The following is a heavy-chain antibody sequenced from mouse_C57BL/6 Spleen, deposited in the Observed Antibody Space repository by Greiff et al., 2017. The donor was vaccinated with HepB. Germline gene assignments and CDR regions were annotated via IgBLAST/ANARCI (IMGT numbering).Heavy chain of an antibody. J-gene: IGHJ4*01. CDR1: GYTFTDYY. Sequence: VQLQQSGPELVKPGASVKISCKASGYTFTDYYMNWVKQSHGKSLEWIGDINPNNGGTSYNQKFKGKATLTVDKSSSTAYMELRSLTSEDSAVYYCARAPPGTGYAMDYWGQGTSVTVSS. V-gene: IGHV1-26*01. D-gene: IGHD4-1*01. CDR3: ARAPPGTGYAMDY. CDR2: INPNNGGT.